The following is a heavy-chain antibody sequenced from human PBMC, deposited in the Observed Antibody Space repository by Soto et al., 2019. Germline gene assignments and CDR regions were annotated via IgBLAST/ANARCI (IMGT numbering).Heavy chain of an antibody. Sequence: SETLSLTCAVSGGSISSGGYSWSWIRQPPGKGLEWIGYIYHSGSTNYNPSLKSRVTISVDTSKNQFSLKLSSVTAADTAVYYCARGLRAGYWGQGTLVTVSS. CDR2: IYHSGST. V-gene: IGHV4-30-2*01. J-gene: IGHJ4*02. D-gene: IGHD6-25*01. CDR3: ARGLRAGY. CDR1: GGSISSGGYS.